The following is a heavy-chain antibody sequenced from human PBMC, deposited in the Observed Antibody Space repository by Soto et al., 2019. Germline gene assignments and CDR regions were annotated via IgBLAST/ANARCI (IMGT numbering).Heavy chain of an antibody. CDR1: GFSLSTRGVG. V-gene: IGHV2-5*02. CDR2: IYGDDGN. Sequence: VSGPTVVNPTQTLTLTGTFSGFSLSTRGVGVGWMRQPPGKALEWLALIYGDDGNRYSPALKSRSTTTKHTSKNQVVLTMTNMDPVDTATYYCAHLDFYYGSGSYGSVAFDYWGQGTLVNVSS. J-gene: IGHJ4*02. CDR3: AHLDFYYGSGSYGSVAFDY. D-gene: IGHD3-10*01.